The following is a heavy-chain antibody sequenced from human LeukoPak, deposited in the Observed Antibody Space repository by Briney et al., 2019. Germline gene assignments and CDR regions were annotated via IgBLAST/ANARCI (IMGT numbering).Heavy chain of an antibody. Sequence: GSLRHSCAASGFTFSSYGMHWVRQAPGKGLEWVAFIRYDGSNKYYADSVKGRFTISRDNTKNSLYLQMDSLRTEDTALYYCARDLGGDAAMGTTDYWGQGTLVTVSS. D-gene: IGHD5-18*01. CDR3: ARDLGGDAAMGTTDY. J-gene: IGHJ4*02. CDR1: GFTFSSYG. CDR2: IRYDGSNK. V-gene: IGHV3-30*02.